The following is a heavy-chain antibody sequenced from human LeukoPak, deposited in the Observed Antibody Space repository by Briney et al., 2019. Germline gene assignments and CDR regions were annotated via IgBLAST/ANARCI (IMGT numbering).Heavy chain of an antibody. CDR2: IYSGGST. CDR3: ARVVFYCSGGSCYSPFDY. J-gene: IGHJ4*02. V-gene: IGHV3-53*01. D-gene: IGHD2-15*01. CDR1: GFTVSSNY. Sequence: PGGSLRLSCAASGFTVSSNYMSWVRQAPGKGLEWVSVIYSGGSTYYADSVEGRFTISRDNSKNTLYLQMNSLRAEDTAVYYCARVVFYCSGGSCYSPFDYWGQGTLVTVSS.